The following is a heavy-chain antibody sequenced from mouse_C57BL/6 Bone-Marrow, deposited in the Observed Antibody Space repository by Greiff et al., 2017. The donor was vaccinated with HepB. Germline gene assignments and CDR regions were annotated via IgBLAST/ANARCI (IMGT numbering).Heavy chain of an antibody. CDR2: IWSGGST. CDR3: ARKTYYKGAMDY. D-gene: IGHD2-12*01. CDR1: GFSLTSYG. V-gene: IGHV2-2*01. J-gene: IGHJ4*01. Sequence: VKLMESGPGLVQPSQSLSITCTVSGFSLTSYGVHWVRQSPGKGLEWLGVIWSGGSTDYNAAFISRLSISKDNSKSQVFFKMDSLHADDTAIYYCARKTYYKGAMDYWGQGTSVTVSA.